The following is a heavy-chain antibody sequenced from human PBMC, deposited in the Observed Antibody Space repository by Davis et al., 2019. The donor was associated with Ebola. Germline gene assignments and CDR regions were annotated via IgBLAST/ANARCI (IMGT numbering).Heavy chain of an antibody. J-gene: IGHJ3*02. D-gene: IGHD1-26*01. CDR1: GFSFSSYA. CDR2: ILVSGGST. V-gene: IGHV3-23*01. CDR3: AKDTSNIWFDI. Sequence: GGSLRLSCVASGFSFSSYAMSWVRQAPGKGLEWVSVILVSGGSTFYADSVKGRFTISRDNSKNTLYLQMNGLRVEDTAIYYCAKDTSNIWFDIWGQGTNVTVAS.